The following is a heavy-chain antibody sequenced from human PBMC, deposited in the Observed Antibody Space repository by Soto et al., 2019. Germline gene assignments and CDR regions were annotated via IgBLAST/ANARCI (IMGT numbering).Heavy chain of an antibody. CDR2: FDPEDGET. V-gene: IGHV1-24*01. CDR3: ATGRDFDSSGTDAWYFDL. D-gene: IGHD3-22*01. Sequence: QVQLVQSGAEVKKPGASVKVSCKVSGYTLTELSMHWVRQAPGKGLEWMGGFDPEDGETIYAQKFQGRVTMTEDTSTDTASMELSSLGSEDTAVYYCATGRDFDSSGTDAWYFDLWGRGTLVTVSS. CDR1: GYTLTELS. J-gene: IGHJ2*01.